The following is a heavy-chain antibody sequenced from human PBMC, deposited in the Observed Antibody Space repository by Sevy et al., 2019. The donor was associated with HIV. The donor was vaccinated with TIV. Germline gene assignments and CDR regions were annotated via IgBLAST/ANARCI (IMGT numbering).Heavy chain of an antibody. V-gene: IGHV3-21*01. D-gene: IGHD1-7*01. J-gene: IGHJ4*02. Sequence: GGSLRLSCAASGFTFSAYVMNWVRQGPGKGLEWVSSISSSGRYIYYADSVHGRFTISSVNAEDSLYVQLNNLRAEDTAVYYCARDALSGTSAYWGQGTLVTVSS. CDR3: ARDALSGTSAY. CDR2: ISSSGRYI. CDR1: GFTFSAYV.